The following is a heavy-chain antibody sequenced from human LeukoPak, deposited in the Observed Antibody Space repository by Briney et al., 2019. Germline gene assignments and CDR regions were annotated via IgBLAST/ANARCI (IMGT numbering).Heavy chain of an antibody. J-gene: IGHJ6*03. V-gene: IGHV3-11*01. CDR3: ARAILKDYYYYMDV. Sequence: GGSLRLSCAASGFTFSDYYMSWIRQAPGKGLEWVSYISSSGSTIYYADSVKGRFTIPRDNAKNSLYLQMNSLRAEDTAVYYCARAILKDYYYYMDVWGKGTTVTVSS. CDR2: ISSSGSTI. CDR1: GFTFSDYY.